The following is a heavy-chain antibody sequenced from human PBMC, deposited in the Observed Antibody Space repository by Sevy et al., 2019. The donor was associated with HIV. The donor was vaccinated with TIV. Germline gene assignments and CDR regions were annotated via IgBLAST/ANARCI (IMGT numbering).Heavy chain of an antibody. CDR1: GFTFSNFG. CDR2: IRYDGSDK. V-gene: IGHV3-30*02. CDR3: AKDLAGPGRGYFDY. Sequence: GGSLRLSCTASGFTFSNFGMHWVRQVPGKGLEWVTFIRYDGSDKYYAASVKGRFTISRDDSKNTLYLQMDSLRAEDTAIYYRAKDLAGPGRGYFDYWGQGTLVTVSS. J-gene: IGHJ4*02. D-gene: IGHD1-26*01.